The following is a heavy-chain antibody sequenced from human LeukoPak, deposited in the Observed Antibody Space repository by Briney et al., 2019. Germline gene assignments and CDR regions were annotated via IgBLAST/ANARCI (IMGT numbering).Heavy chain of an antibody. D-gene: IGHD1-14*01. CDR2: INPNSGGT. V-gene: IGHV1-2*02. CDR1: GYTFTIHY. Sequence: ASVKVSCKASGYTFTIHYMHWVRQAHGRGLELMGWINPNSGGTNYAQKFQGRVTMTRDTSISTAYMELSRLRSEDTAVYFCARASGDGNFDYWGQGTLVSVSS. J-gene: IGHJ4*02. CDR3: ARASGDGNFDY.